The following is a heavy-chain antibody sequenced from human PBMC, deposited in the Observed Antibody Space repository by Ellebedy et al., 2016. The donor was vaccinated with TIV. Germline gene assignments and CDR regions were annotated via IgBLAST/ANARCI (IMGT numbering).Heavy chain of an antibody. Sequence: GGSLRLXXVASGFTFSVRGMTWVRQAPGKGLEWVATIVNSGSSTYYADSVKGRFTISRDNGKNSVFLQMTSLRVEDTAVYYCAKDPQEIYDSSFDPWGQGTLVTVSS. J-gene: IGHJ5*02. V-gene: IGHV3-21*01. CDR2: IVNSGSST. D-gene: IGHD3-22*01. CDR3: AKDPQEIYDSSFDP. CDR1: GFTFSVRG.